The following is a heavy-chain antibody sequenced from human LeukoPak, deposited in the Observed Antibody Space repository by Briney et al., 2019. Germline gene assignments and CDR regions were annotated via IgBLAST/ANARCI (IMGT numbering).Heavy chain of an antibody. V-gene: IGHV4-39*01. Sequence: PSETLSLTCTVSGGSISSSSYYWGWIRQPPGKGLEWIGSIYYSGSTYYNPSLKNRVTISGDTSKNQFSVKLSSVTAADTAVYYCARRAYNRAAFDYWGQGTLVTVSS. D-gene: IGHD1-14*01. J-gene: IGHJ4*02. CDR2: IYYSGST. CDR3: ARRAYNRAAFDY. CDR1: GGSISSSSYY.